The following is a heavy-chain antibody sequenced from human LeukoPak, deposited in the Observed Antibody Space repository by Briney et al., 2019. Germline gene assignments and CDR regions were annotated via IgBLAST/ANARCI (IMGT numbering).Heavy chain of an antibody. D-gene: IGHD3-16*02. CDR1: GGSFSGYY. CDR2: INHSGST. Sequence: SETLSLTCAVYGGSFSGYYWSWIRQPPGKGLEWIGEINHSGSTNYNPSLKSRVTILVDASKNQFSLTLSSVTAADTAVYYCARPPGPNYDYVWGSYPWGQGTLVTVSS. V-gene: IGHV4-34*01. CDR3: ARPPGPNYDYVWGSYP. J-gene: IGHJ4*02.